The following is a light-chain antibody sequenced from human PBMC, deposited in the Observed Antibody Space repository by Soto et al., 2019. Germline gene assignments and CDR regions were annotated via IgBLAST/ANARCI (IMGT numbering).Light chain of an antibody. CDR1: SSDVGGYNY. V-gene: IGLV2-8*01. Sequence: SALSQPPSAAGSPGQSVTISCTGTSSDVGGYNYVSWYQQHPGKAPKLMIYEVSERPSGVPDRFSGSKSGNTASLTVSGRQAEDEADYSCSSYAGSNSLGVFGGGTQLIVL. J-gene: IGLJ2*01. CDR3: SSYAGSNSLGV. CDR2: EVS.